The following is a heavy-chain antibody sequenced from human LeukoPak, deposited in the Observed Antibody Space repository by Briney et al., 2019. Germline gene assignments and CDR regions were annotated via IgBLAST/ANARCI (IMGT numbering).Heavy chain of an antibody. CDR2: IKQDGSEK. J-gene: IGHJ6*02. Sequence: GGSLRLSCAASEFTYWMSWVRQAPGKGLEWVANIKQDGSEKYYVDSVKGRFTISRDNAKKSLYLQMNSLRAEDTAVYYCAGDPVGSGYDLLAYYYGMDVWGQGTTVTVSS. D-gene: IGHD5-12*01. CDR1: EFTYW. V-gene: IGHV3-7*01. CDR3: AGDPVGSGYDLLAYYYGMDV.